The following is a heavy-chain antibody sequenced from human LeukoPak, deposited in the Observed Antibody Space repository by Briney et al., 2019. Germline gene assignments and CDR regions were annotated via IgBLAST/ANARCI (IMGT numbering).Heavy chain of an antibody. CDR3: ARTAYCGGDCYYYYGMDV. Sequence: ASVKVSCKASGGTFSSYAISWVRQAPGQGLEWMGRIIPILGIANYAQKFQGRVTITADKSTSTAYMELSSLRSEDTAVYYCARTAYCGGDCYYYYGMDVWGQGTTVTVSS. CDR1: GGTFSSYA. J-gene: IGHJ6*02. D-gene: IGHD2-21*02. CDR2: IIPILGIA. V-gene: IGHV1-69*04.